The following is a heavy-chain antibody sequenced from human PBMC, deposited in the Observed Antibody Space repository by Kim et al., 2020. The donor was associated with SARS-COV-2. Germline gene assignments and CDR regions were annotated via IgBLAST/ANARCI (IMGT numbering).Heavy chain of an antibody. Sequence: KSRVTISVDTSKNQFSLKLSSVIAADTAVYYCARVGGYYYDSSGYYDSWGQGTLVTVSS. D-gene: IGHD3-22*01. V-gene: IGHV4-39*07. CDR3: ARVGGYYYDSSGYYDS. J-gene: IGHJ4*02.